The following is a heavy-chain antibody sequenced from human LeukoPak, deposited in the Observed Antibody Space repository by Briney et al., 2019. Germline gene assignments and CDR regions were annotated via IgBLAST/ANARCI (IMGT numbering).Heavy chain of an antibody. Sequence: GGSLRLSCAASGXTFSTYIMNWVRQAPGKGLEWVSYIHSSSSSIYYADSVKGRFTISRDNAKNSLYLQMNSLRDEDTAVYFCARDRLGAGSFDIWGQGRMVTVSS. CDR2: IHSSSSSI. D-gene: IGHD7-27*01. CDR3: ARDRLGAGSFDI. J-gene: IGHJ3*02. CDR1: GXTFSTYI. V-gene: IGHV3-48*02.